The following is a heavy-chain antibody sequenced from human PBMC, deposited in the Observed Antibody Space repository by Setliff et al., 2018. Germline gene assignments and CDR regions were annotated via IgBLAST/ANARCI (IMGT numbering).Heavy chain of an antibody. J-gene: IGHJ4*02. D-gene: IGHD5-18*01. Sequence: PGGSLRLSCVVSGFSFSNYGMTWVRQAPGKGLEWISYISTSSGTRYYADSVKGRFTISRDNSKNTLYLQMNSLRAEDTAVYYCARAHGYSYGFHFDYWGQGTLVTVSS. V-gene: IGHV3-48*01. CDR1: GFSFSNYG. CDR2: ISTSSGTR. CDR3: ARAHGYSYGFHFDY.